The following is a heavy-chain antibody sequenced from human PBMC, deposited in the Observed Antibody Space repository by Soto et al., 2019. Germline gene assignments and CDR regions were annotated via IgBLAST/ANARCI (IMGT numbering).Heavy chain of an antibody. CDR3: ARDRGAVPGD. V-gene: IGHV3-66*01. CDR2: SYGGGST. Sequence: EVQLVESGGGLVQFGGSLRLSCAASGFTVRSNYMSWVRQAPGKGLEWVSVSYGGGSTYYADSVKGRFTISRDNAKNTMFLQMNSLRVEDTAVYYCARDRGAVPGDWGQGTLVTVSS. CDR1: GFTVRSNY. J-gene: IGHJ4*02. D-gene: IGHD6-19*01.